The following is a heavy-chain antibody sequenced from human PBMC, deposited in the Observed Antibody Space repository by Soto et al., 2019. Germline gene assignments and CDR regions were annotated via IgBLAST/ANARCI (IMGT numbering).Heavy chain of an antibody. J-gene: IGHJ4*01. CDR3: ASWAEGIAAAGTSLFDY. CDR2: INPSGGST. D-gene: IGHD6-13*01. Sequence: GASVKVSCKASGYTFTSYYMHWVRQAPGQGLEWMGIINPSGGSTSYAQKFQGRVTMTRDTSTSTVYMELSSLRSEDTAVYYCASWAEGIAAAGTSLFDYWGQGTLVTVSS. CDR1: GYTFTSYY. V-gene: IGHV1-46*01.